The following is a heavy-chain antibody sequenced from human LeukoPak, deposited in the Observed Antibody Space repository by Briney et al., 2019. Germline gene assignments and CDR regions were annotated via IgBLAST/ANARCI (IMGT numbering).Heavy chain of an antibody. V-gene: IGHV7-4-1*02. CDR2: INTNTGNP. D-gene: IGHD3-3*01. CDR3: ARGNLYYDFWSGYIVY. J-gene: IGHJ4*02. CDR1: GYSFSSQA. Sequence: ASVKVSCKASGYSFSSQAINWVRQAPGQGLEWMGWINTNTGNPTYAQGFTGRFVFSLDTSVSTAYLQISSLKAEDTAVYYCARGNLYYDFWSGYIVYWGQGTLVTVSS.